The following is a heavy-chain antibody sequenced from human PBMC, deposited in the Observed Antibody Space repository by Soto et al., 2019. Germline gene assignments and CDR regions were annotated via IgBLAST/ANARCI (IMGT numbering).Heavy chain of an antibody. CDR1: GGTFSSYA. CDR2: IIPIFGTA. V-gene: IGHV1-69*12. CDR3: ASLGYCTNGVCRQYYYYGMDV. J-gene: IGHJ6*02. D-gene: IGHD2-8*01. Sequence: QVQLVQSGAEVKKPGSSVKVSCKASGGTFSSYAISWVRQAPGQGLEWRGGIIPIFGTANYAQKFQGRVTITADESTSTAYMELSSLRSEDTAVYYCASLGYCTNGVCRQYYYYGMDVWGQGTTVTVSS.